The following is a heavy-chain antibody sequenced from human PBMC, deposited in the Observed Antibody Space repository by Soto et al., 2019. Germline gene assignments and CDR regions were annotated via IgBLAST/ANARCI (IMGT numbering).Heavy chain of an antibody. CDR3: ARQVTIFGVTPDPENYFDY. J-gene: IGHJ4*02. V-gene: IGHV4-59*08. CDR1: GGSISSYY. Sequence: SETLSLTCTVSGGSISSYYWSWIRQPPGKGLEWIGYIYYSGSTNYNPSLKSRVTISVDTSKNQFSLKLSSVTAADTAVYYCARQVTIFGVTPDPENYFDYWGQGTLVTVSS. CDR2: IYYSGST. D-gene: IGHD3-3*01.